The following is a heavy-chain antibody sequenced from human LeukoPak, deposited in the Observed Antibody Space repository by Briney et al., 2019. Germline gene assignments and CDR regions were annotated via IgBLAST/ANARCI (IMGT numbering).Heavy chain of an antibody. CDR1: GGSISSYY. J-gene: IGHJ4*02. D-gene: IGHD6-19*01. V-gene: IGHV4-59*01. Sequence: SETLSLTCTVTGGSISSYYWSWIRQTPGKGLEWIGYIYYSGSTNYNLSLKSRVTISVDTSKNQFSLKLSFVTATDTAVYYCARERSSGREFDYWGQGTLVTVSS. CDR3: ARERSSGREFDY. CDR2: IYYSGST.